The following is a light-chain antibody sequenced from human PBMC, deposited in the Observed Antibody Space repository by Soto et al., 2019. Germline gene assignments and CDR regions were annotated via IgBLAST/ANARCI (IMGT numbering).Light chain of an antibody. CDR2: AAS. Sequence: AIRMTQSPSSFSASTGDRVTITCRASQGISSYLAWYQQKPGKAPKLLIYAASTLQSGVPSRFSGSGSGTDFTLTISCLQPEDFATYYCQQYYSNPWTFGQGTKVEIK. J-gene: IGKJ1*01. CDR3: QQYYSNPWT. CDR1: QGISSY. V-gene: IGKV1-8*01.